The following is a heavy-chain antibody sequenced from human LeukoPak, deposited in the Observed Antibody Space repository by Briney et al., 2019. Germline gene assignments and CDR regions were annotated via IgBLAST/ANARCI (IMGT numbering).Heavy chain of an antibody. CDR2: INSDGSST. CDR1: GFTFSSYW. D-gene: IGHD3-22*01. V-gene: IGHV3-74*01. Sequence: GGSLRLSCAASGFTFSSYWMHWVRQAPGKGLVWVSRINSDGSSTSYADSVKGRFTISRDNAKNTLYLQMNSLRAEDTAVYYCARELGSSGYYSAYYNWFDPWGQGTLVTVSS. J-gene: IGHJ5*02. CDR3: ARELGSSGYYSAYYNWFDP.